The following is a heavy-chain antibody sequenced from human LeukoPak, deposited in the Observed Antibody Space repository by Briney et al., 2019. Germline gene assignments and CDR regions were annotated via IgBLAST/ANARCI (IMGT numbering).Heavy chain of an antibody. CDR1: GFTFNSYA. V-gene: IGHV3-23*01. D-gene: IGHD3-10*01. CDR3: AKSVRPGLFYYGMDV. Sequence: GGSLRLSCAASGFTFNSYAMSWVRQAPGKGLEWVSSISTSGASTYYADSVKGRFTISRDNSKNTLYLQLNSLRAEDTAVYHCAKSVRPGLFYYGMDVWGQGATATVSS. CDR2: ISTSGAST. J-gene: IGHJ6*02.